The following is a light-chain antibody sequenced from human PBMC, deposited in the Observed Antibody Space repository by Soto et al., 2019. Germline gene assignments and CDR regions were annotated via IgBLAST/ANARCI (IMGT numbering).Light chain of an antibody. CDR2: DVT. V-gene: IGLV2-23*02. CDR1: GSDVGNYDL. Sequence: QSVLTQPASVSGSPGQSITISCTGTGSDVGNYDLVSGYHQYPGRPPKLMIYDVTKGPSGVYDCFSGSKSVNTASLTVSGLQAEDEAEYYCCSYAGSGTWVFGGGTKLTVL. J-gene: IGLJ3*02. CDR3: CSYAGSGTWV.